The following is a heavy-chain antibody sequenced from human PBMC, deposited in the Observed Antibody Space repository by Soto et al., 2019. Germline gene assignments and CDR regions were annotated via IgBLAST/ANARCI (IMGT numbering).Heavy chain of an antibody. V-gene: IGHV3-33*01. J-gene: IGHJ6*02. Sequence: SLLLSCTASGFTFSAYGMHWVRQAPGKGPEGFAIKWHDANNKYYADAVRGRFIISRDKSKSRLYLQMNSMRAEDTAVYYCASDLVGASDSYGLDVWGQGTPVTVS. CDR2: KWHDANNK. CDR3: ASDLVGASDSYGLDV. D-gene: IGHD1-26*01. CDR1: GFTFSAYG.